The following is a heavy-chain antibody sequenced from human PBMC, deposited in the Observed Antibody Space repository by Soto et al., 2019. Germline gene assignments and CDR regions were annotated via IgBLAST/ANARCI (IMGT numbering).Heavy chain of an antibody. CDR1: CESMSSSSYY. J-gene: IGHJ4*02. V-gene: IGHV4-39*01. Sequence: PSETLSLTSILSCESMSSSSYYWGWIRQPPGKGFEWIGSIYYSGRTYYNPSFKSRVSISIDTSKIQFSLKRSSVTATHTAVYYCARQRTPVVTQAYFDRWAQRALVTVCS. CDR3: ARQRTPVVTQAYFDR. D-gene: IGHD2-21*02. CDR2: IYYSGRT.